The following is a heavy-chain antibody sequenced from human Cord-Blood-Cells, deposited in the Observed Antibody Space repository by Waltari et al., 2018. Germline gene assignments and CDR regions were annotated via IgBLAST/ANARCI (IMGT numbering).Heavy chain of an antibody. CDR3: ARDALERRAFDI. Sequence: QVQLVQSGAEVKKPGSSVKVSGKASGGTFSSYAISWVRQAPGQGLEWMGGVIPTFGTANSAQEFQGRVTITADESTTTAYMGLSSLRSEDTAVYYCARDALERRAFDIWGQGTMVTVSS. D-gene: IGHD1-1*01. V-gene: IGHV1-69*01. CDR1: GGTFSSYA. J-gene: IGHJ3*02. CDR2: VIPTFGTA.